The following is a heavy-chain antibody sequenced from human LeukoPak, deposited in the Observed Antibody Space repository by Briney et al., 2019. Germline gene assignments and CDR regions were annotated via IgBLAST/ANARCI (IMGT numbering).Heavy chain of an antibody. CDR3: ARGRGPYYYDSGPAFDI. CDR2: INHSGST. J-gene: IGHJ3*02. Sequence: TASETLSLTCAVYGGSFSGYYWSWIRQPPGKGLEWIGEINHSGSTNYNPSLKSRVTISVDTSKNQFSLKLSSVTAVDTAVYYCARGRGPYYYDSGPAFDIWGQGTMVTVSS. D-gene: IGHD3-22*01. V-gene: IGHV4-34*01. CDR1: GGSFSGYY.